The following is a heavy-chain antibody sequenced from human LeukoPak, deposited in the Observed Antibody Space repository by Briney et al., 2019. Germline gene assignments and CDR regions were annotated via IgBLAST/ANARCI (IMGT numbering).Heavy chain of an antibody. Sequence: GRSLRLSCAASGFTFSSYGMHWVRQAPGKGLEWVAVISYDGSNKYYADSVKGRFTISRDNSKSTLYLQMNSLRAEDTAVYYCAKDRGRGYCSSTSCYGGPIDYWGQGTLVTVSS. CDR3: AKDRGRGYCSSTSCYGGPIDY. CDR2: ISYDGSNK. J-gene: IGHJ4*02. V-gene: IGHV3-30*18. CDR1: GFTFSSYG. D-gene: IGHD2-2*01.